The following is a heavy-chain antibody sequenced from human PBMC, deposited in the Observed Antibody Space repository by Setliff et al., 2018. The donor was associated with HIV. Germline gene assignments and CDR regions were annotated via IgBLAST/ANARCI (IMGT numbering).Heavy chain of an antibody. CDR2: MSTGGGMK. J-gene: IGHJ4*02. D-gene: IGHD1-26*01. CDR3: VRDPIEGSPDYFDY. V-gene: IGHV3-30-3*01. CDR1: GFTFSSYV. Sequence: PGGSLRLSCAATGFTFSSYVLHWVRQAPGKGLEWVAVMSTGGGMKICADSVKDRFTISRDNSRGTLFLQMNNLRPEDTATYYCVRDPIEGSPDYFDYWGQGALVTVSS.